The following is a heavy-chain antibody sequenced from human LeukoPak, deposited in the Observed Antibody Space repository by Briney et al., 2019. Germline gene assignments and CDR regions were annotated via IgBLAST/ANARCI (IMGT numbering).Heavy chain of an antibody. CDR3: ARGGTYDFWSGFHLDY. CDR2: IYCSGST. D-gene: IGHD3-3*01. Sequence: SETLSLTCTVSGGSISSYYWSWIRQPPGKGLEWIGYIYCSGSTNYNPSLKSRVTISVDTSKNQFSLKLSSVTAADTAVYYCARGGTYDFWSGFHLDYWGQGTLVTVSS. J-gene: IGHJ4*02. V-gene: IGHV4-59*01. CDR1: GGSISSYY.